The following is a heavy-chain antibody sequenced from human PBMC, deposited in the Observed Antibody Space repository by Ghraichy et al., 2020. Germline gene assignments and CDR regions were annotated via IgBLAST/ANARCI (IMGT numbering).Heavy chain of an antibody. V-gene: IGHV4-39*01. CDR1: GGSIYSGGFC. J-gene: IGHJ4*02. CDR3: ARSTGSGFY. Sequence: SETLSLTCTVSGGSIYSGGFCWNWIRQPPGMGLEWIGSICSSGSTYYNPSVNSRVSISVGTSKNQFSLKQTSVSAADTAVYYCARSTGSGFYGGRENLVTVSP. D-gene: IGHD1-26*01. CDR2: ICSSGST.